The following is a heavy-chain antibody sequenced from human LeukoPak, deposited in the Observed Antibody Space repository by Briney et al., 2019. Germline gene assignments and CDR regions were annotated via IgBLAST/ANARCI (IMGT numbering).Heavy chain of an antibody. Sequence: ASVNVSCKASGYTFTSYGISWVRQAPGQGLEWMGWISAYNGNTNYAQKLQGRVTMTTDTSTSTAYMELRSLRSEDTAVYYCATTGDGRGTYNNYYYGMDVWGQGTTVTVTS. V-gene: IGHV1-18*01. D-gene: IGHD1-26*01. CDR1: GYTFTSYG. J-gene: IGHJ6*02. CDR2: ISAYNGNT. CDR3: ATTGDGRGTYNNYYYGMDV.